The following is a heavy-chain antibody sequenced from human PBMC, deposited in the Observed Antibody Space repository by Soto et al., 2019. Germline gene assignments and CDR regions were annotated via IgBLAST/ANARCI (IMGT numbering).Heavy chain of an antibody. CDR1: GDSISGGNYY. CDR2: IYYTGTT. J-gene: IGHJ4*02. D-gene: IGHD3-22*01. Sequence: SETLSLTCTVSGDSISGGNYYWTWIRQHPGRGPEWIGYIYYTGTTHYSPSLQSRVTMSVDTSKNQISLTLTSLTPADTAVYFCARLYTYGYYHFDHWGQGTLVTVPQ. CDR3: ARLYTYGYYHFDH. V-gene: IGHV4-31*03.